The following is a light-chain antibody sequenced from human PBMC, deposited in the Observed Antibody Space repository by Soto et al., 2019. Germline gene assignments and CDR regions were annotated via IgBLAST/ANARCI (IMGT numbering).Light chain of an antibody. CDR3: QQRSILLT. Sequence: EIVLTQSPATLSLSPGERATLSCRASQSVSSYLAWYQQKPGQAPRLLIYDASNRATGTPARFSGSGSGTDFTLTISSLEPEDFAVYYCQQRSILLTFGGGTKVEIK. J-gene: IGKJ4*01. CDR1: QSVSSY. CDR2: DAS. V-gene: IGKV3-11*01.